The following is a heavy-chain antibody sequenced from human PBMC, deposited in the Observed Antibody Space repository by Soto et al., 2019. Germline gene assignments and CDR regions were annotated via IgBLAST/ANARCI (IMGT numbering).Heavy chain of an antibody. Sequence: QVHLVQSGADVKKPGASLKVSCKASGYTFTDHYIHWVRQAPGQGLEWVGWINPDSGGTNFAQKFQGRVTMASDTSISTAYMELSRLTSDDTAVYYCAIRTGQMAIIYEFDGYWFFDLWGRGTLVTVSS. CDR1: GYTFTDHY. D-gene: IGHD2-21*01. J-gene: IGHJ2*01. V-gene: IGHV1-2*02. CDR3: AIRTGQMAIIYEFDGYWFFDL. CDR2: INPDSGGT.